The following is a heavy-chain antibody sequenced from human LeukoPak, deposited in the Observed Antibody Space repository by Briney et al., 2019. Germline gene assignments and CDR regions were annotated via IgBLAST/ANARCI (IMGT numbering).Heavy chain of an antibody. V-gene: IGHV3-21*04. D-gene: IGHD5-12*01. J-gene: IGHJ4*02. CDR3: AKTGSGYYYFDY. CDR2: ISRSRSHI. Sequence: GGSLRLSCAVSGFTFSSYSMNWVRQAPGKGLEWVSSISRSRSHIYHPDPEKRSITISRDNAKNSLYLQMNSPRAKDTCIYYCAKTGSGYYYFDYWGQGTLVTVSS. CDR1: GFTFSSYS.